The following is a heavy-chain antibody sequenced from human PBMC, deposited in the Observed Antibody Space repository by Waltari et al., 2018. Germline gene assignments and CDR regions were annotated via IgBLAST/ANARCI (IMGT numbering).Heavy chain of an antibody. V-gene: IGHV3-53*01. D-gene: IGHD4-17*01. Sequence: EVQLVESGGGLIQPGGSLRLSCAVSGFTVSTNYMSWVRQDPVKGLEWVSVIDTGRDTDYADSVKGRFSISRDTPKNTLYLQMNSLRVEDTAIYYWARGWIGTTSLGHDGMDVWGQGTTVTVSS. CDR2: IDTGRDT. CDR1: GFTVSTNY. J-gene: IGHJ6*02. CDR3: ARGWIGTTSLGHDGMDV.